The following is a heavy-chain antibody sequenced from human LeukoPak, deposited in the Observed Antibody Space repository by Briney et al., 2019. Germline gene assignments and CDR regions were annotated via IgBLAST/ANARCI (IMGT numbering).Heavy chain of an antibody. Sequence: GGSLRLSCAASGFTFSRYYMTWVRQAPGKGLEWVANIKQDGSEKFYVDSVKGRFTISRDNAKNSPFLQMNSLRAEDTAVYYCVRWIASGSGIYWYFDVWGRGTLVTVSS. V-gene: IGHV3-7*01. CDR3: VRWIASGSGIYWYFDV. CDR2: IKQDGSEK. J-gene: IGHJ2*01. CDR1: GFTFSRYY. D-gene: IGHD1-26*01.